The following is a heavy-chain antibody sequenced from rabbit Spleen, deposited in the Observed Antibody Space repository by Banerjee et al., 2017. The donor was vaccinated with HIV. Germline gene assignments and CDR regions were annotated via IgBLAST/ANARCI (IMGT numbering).Heavy chain of an antibody. J-gene: IGHJ4*01. CDR2: IDAGSSDCT. D-gene: IGHD1-1*01. V-gene: IGHV1S40*01. CDR1: GVSFSVSSN. Sequence: QSLKESGGDLVKPGASLTLTCTASGVSFSVSSNMCWVRQAPGKGLEWIACIDAGSSDCTYFASWAKGRFTISKTSSTTVTLQMTSLTAADTATHFCARDLGSVVGWNFKLWGQGTLVTVS. CDR3: ARDLGSVVGWNFKL.